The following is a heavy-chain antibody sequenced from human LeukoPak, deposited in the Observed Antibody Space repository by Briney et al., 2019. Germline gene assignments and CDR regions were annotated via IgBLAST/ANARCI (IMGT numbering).Heavy chain of an antibody. V-gene: IGHV3-7*03. CDR2: IKQDGSEK. Sequence: GGSLRLSCAASGFTFSDYYMSWIRQAPGKGLEWVANIKQDGSEKYYVDSVKGRFTISRDNAKNSLYLQMNSLRAEDTAVYYCARDRDFALWFGELLSTFDYWGQGTLVTVSS. D-gene: IGHD3-10*01. J-gene: IGHJ4*02. CDR3: ARDRDFALWFGELLSTFDY. CDR1: GFTFSDYY.